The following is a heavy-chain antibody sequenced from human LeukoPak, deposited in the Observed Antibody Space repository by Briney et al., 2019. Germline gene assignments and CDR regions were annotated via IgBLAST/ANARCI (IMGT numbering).Heavy chain of an antibody. CDR1: GGTFSSYA. Sequence: ASVKVSCKASGGTFSSYAISWVRQAPGQGLEWMGWVSAYNGNTNYAQKFQGRVTITRNTSISTAYMELSSLRSEDTAVYYCARAIRSITIFGVVTRTGPYYYYMDVWGKGTTVTVSS. J-gene: IGHJ6*03. D-gene: IGHD3-3*01. CDR2: VSAYNGNT. CDR3: ARAIRSITIFGVVTRTGPYYYYMDV. V-gene: IGHV1-8*03.